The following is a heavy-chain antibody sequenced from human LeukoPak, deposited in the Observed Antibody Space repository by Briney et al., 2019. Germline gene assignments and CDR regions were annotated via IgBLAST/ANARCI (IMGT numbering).Heavy chain of an antibody. V-gene: IGHV3-30*03. D-gene: IGHD3-10*01. CDR1: GFTFSSYG. Sequence: GGSLKLSCAASGFTFSSYGMHWVRQAPGKGLEWVAVISCDGSDKYYADSVKGRFTISRDNAKNSLYLQMNSLRAEDTAVYYCARDPYYYGSGSYGDYWGQGTLVTVSS. J-gene: IGHJ4*02. CDR3: ARDPYYYGSGSYGDY. CDR2: ISCDGSDK.